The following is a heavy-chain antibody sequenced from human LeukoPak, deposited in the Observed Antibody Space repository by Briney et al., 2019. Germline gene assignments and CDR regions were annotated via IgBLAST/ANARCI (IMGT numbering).Heavy chain of an antibody. J-gene: IGHJ3*02. V-gene: IGHV1-18*01. D-gene: IGHD3-10*01. CDR2: ISAYSGNT. Sequence: ASVKVSCKASGYTFTSYGISWVRQAPGQGLEWMGWISAYSGNTNYAQKLQGRVTMTTDTSTSTAYMELRSLRSDDTAVYYCARELLWFGDVDAFDIWGQGTMVTVSS. CDR1: GYTFTSYG. CDR3: ARELLWFGDVDAFDI.